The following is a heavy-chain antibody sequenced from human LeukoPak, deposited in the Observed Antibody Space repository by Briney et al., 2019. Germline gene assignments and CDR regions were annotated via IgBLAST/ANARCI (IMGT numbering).Heavy chain of an antibody. CDR1: GGSISSGSYY. CDR2: ISYSGST. Sequence: SETLSLTCTVSGGSISSGSYYWGWIRQPPGKGLEWVGSISYSGSTNYNPSLKSRVTMSVDTSKNHFCLSLRSVTAADTAVFYCVRHRAYCDGDCYSQYFDYWGQGSLVTVSS. CDR3: VRHRAYCDGDCYSQYFDY. D-gene: IGHD2-21*02. J-gene: IGHJ4*02. V-gene: IGHV4-39*01.